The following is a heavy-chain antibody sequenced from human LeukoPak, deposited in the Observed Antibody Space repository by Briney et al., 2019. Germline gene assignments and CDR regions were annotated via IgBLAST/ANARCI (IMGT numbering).Heavy chain of an antibody. CDR2: IRYDGSNK. CDR1: GFSFRDSG. Sequence: GESLKISCVASGFSFRDSGMHWVRQAPGKGLEWVAFIRYDGSNKYYVDSVKGRFSISRDNSENTVYLQMNRLRGEDTAVYYCAKRGWVDVLENWGQGTQVTVSS. V-gene: IGHV3-30*02. CDR3: AKRGWVDVLEN. J-gene: IGHJ4*01. D-gene: IGHD6-19*01.